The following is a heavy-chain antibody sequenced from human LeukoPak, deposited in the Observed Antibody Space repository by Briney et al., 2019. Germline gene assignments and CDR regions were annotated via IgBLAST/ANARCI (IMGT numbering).Heavy chain of an antibody. V-gene: IGHV3-7*01. CDR2: IKQDGSEK. Sequence: GGSLRLSCAASGFTFSSYWMSWVRQAPGKGLEWVANIKQDGSEKYYVDSVKGRFTISRGNAKNSLYLQMNSLRAEDTAVYYCAVLPPLAPNTYYYYYMDVWGKGTTVTVSS. CDR3: AVLPPLAPNTYYYYYMDV. D-gene: IGHD2-15*01. J-gene: IGHJ6*03. CDR1: GFTFSSYW.